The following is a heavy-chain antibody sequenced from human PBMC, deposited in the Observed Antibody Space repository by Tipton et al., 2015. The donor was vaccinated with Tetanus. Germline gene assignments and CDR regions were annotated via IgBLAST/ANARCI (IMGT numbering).Heavy chain of an antibody. Sequence: VQLVQSGADVKKPGESLKISCKASGYSFTSHWIGWVRQMPGKGLEWMGMIFPDDSDTRYSPYFQGHVTISVDKSTSTVYLQWSSLKASDPAMYFCARMYSTSSPFDHWGQGTLVAVSS. J-gene: IGHJ4*02. V-gene: IGHV5-51*01. CDR1: GYSFTSHW. CDR2: IFPDDSDT. CDR3: ARMYSTSSPFDH. D-gene: IGHD6-6*01.